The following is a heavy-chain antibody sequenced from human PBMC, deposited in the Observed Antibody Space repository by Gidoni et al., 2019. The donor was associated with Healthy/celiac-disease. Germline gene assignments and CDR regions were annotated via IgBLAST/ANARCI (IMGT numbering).Heavy chain of an antibody. CDR3: ARTPRSVVPAARRWFDP. V-gene: IGHV4-34*01. D-gene: IGHD2-2*01. Sequence: QVQLQQWGAGLLKPSETLSLTCAVYGGSFSGYYWSWIRQPPGKGLEWIGEINHSGSTNYNPSLKSRVTISVDTSKNQFSLKLSSVTAADTAVYYCARTPRSVVPAARRWFDPWGQGTLVTVSS. CDR2: INHSGST. J-gene: IGHJ5*02. CDR1: GGSFSGYY.